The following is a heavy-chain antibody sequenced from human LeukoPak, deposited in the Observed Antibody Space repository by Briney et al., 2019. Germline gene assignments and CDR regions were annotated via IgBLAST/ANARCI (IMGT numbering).Heavy chain of an antibody. V-gene: IGHV4-59*12. Sequence: SETLSLTCTVSGGSISSFYWNWIRLPPGKGLELIGYIYYSGSTNYNPSLKSRVTMSVDTSKNQFSLKLSSVTAADTAVYYCARGYSGDSVDAFDIWGQGTMVTVSS. CDR1: GGSISSFY. CDR3: ARGYSGDSVDAFDI. D-gene: IGHD2-21*01. CDR2: IYYSGST. J-gene: IGHJ3*02.